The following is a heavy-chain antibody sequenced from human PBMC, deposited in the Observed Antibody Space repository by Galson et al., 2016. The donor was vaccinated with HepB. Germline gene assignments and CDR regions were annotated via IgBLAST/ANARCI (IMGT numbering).Heavy chain of an antibody. CDR2: IYYSGST. Sequence: ETLSLTCTVSGGSISSYYWSWIRQPPGKGLEWIGYIYYSGSTNYNPSLKSRVTISVDTSKNQFSLKLSSVTAADTAVYYCARRRNYYDSSGYYYDWFDPWGQGTMVTVSS. J-gene: IGHJ5*02. CDR1: GGSISSYY. D-gene: IGHD3-22*01. CDR3: ARRRNYYDSSGYYYDWFDP. V-gene: IGHV4-59*08.